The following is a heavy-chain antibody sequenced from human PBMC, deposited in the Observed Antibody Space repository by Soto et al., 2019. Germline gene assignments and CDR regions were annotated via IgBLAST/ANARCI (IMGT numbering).Heavy chain of an antibody. Sequence: GGSLRLSCAASGFTFSSYSMNWVRQAPGKGLEWVSYISSSSSTIYYADSVKGRFTISRDNAKNSLYLQMNSLRAEDTAVYYCAREGRWFGEFLSPTGAYYMDVWGKGTTVTVSS. CDR2: ISSSSSTI. V-gene: IGHV3-48*01. J-gene: IGHJ6*03. CDR3: AREGRWFGEFLSPTGAYYMDV. D-gene: IGHD3-10*01. CDR1: GFTFSSYS.